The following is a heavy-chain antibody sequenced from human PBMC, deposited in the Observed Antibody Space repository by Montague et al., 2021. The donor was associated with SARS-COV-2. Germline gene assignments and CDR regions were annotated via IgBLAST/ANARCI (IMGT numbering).Heavy chain of an antibody. CDR1: GGSLSTYY. CDR3: ARAGHAYDRSGYWNFFDS. J-gene: IGHJ4*02. Sequence: SETLSLTCTVSGGSLSTYYWTWTRQPPGKGLEWIGYISYSGGANYNPSLESRVTISSDTSKNQFSLNMRSVTAADTVVYYCARAGHAYDRSGYWNFFDSWGQGTLVTVSS. CDR2: ISYSGGA. V-gene: IGHV4-59*01. D-gene: IGHD3-22*01.